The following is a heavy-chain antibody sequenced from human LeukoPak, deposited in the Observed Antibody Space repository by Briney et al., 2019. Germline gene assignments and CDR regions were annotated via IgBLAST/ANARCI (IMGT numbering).Heavy chain of an antibody. CDR2: IYYSGST. CDR1: GGSIGSGGYY. V-gene: IGHV4-31*03. J-gene: IGHJ4*02. CDR3: ARRGRAAAGNLDY. Sequence: SETLSLTCTVSGGSIGSGGYYWSWIRQHPGKGLEWIGYIYYSGSTYYNPSLKSRVTISVDTSKNQFSLKLSSVTAADTAVYYCARRGRAAAGNLDYWGQGTLVTVSS. D-gene: IGHD6-13*01.